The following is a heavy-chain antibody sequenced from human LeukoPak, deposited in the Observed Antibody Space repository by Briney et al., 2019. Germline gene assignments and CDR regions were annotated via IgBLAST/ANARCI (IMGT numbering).Heavy chain of an antibody. CDR1: GFTVSNNY. D-gene: IGHD6-13*01. CDR3: AKGSRGKGYSSSWYDIFDY. Sequence: PGGSLRLSCAASGFTVSNNYMGWVRQAPGKGLEWVSVIYSGGDTYYADSVKGRFTISRDNSKNTLYLQMNSLRAEDTAVYYCAKGSRGKGYSSSWYDIFDYWGQGTLVTVSS. CDR2: IYSGGDT. V-gene: IGHV3-66*01. J-gene: IGHJ4*02.